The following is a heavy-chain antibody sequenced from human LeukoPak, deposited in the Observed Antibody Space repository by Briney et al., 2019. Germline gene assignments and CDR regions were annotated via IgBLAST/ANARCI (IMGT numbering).Heavy chain of an antibody. CDR3: AREIYDFWSGYPFHDAFDI. D-gene: IGHD3-3*01. J-gene: IGHJ3*02. V-gene: IGHV1-18*01. CDR2: ISAYNGNT. CDR1: GYTFTSYG. Sequence: ASVKVSCKASGYTFTSYGISWVRQAPGQGVEWMGWISAYNGNTNYAQKLQGRVTMTTDTSTSTAYMELRSLRSDDTAVYYCAREIYDFWSGYPFHDAFDIWGQGTMVTVSS.